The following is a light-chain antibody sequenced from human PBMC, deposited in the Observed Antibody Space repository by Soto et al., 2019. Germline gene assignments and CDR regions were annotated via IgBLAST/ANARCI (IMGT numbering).Light chain of an antibody. CDR3: MQGTHWPPYT. CDR1: QSLVYSAGNTY. V-gene: IGKV2-30*01. Sequence: DVVMTQSPLSLSVPLGQPASISCRSSQSLVYSAGNTYLTWFHQRPGQSPRRLIYKVSKRDSGVPDRISGSGSDTDFTLSISRVEAEDVGVFYCMQGTHWPPYTLGQGTKLEIK. J-gene: IGKJ2*01. CDR2: KVS.